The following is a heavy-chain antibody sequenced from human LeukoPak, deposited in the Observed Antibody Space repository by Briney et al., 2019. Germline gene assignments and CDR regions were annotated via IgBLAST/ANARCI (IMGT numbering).Heavy chain of an antibody. CDR1: GFTFGDYA. J-gene: IGHJ6*02. CDR2: IRNKAYGGTT. CDR3: TRGGTSTYYYYGMNV. Sequence: GGSLRLSCTTSGFTFGDYAMSWFRQAPGKGLEWVSFIRNKAYGGTTEYAASVKGRFTISRDDSKSIANLQMNSLKTEDTAVYYCTRGGTSTYYYYGMNVWGQGTTVTVSS. V-gene: IGHV3-49*03.